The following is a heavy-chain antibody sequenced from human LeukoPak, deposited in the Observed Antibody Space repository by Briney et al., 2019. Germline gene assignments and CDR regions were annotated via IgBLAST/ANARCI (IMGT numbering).Heavy chain of an antibody. CDR2: ILYSGTT. CDR3: ARQRRDDNWYFDL. J-gene: IGHJ2*01. Sequence: SETLSLTCSVSGDSISTSGYFWGWIRQPPGKGLEWIGSILYSGTTYYKPSPKSRVTISVDTSKNQFSLELTSVTAADTAVYYCARQRRDDNWYFDLWGRGTLVTVSS. CDR1: GDSISTSGYF. V-gene: IGHV4-39*01. D-gene: IGHD3-22*01.